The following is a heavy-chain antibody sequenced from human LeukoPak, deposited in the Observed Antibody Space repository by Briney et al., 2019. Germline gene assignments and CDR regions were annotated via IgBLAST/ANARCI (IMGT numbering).Heavy chain of an antibody. CDR2: INHSGST. J-gene: IGHJ6*03. CDR3: ARGSFYDSSGYSDYYFYHYMDV. V-gene: IGHV4-34*01. D-gene: IGHD3-22*01. CDR1: GGPFSGYY. Sequence: PSETLSLTCAVHGGPFSGYYWNWIRQSPGKGLEWIGEINHSGSTNYNPSLKSRVTMSVETSKNQFSLRLSSMTAADTARYYCARGSFYDSSGYSDYYFYHYMDVWGTGTTVAVSS.